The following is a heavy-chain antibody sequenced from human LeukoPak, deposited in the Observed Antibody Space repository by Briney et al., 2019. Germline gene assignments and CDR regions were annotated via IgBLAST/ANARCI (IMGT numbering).Heavy chain of an antibody. J-gene: IGHJ4*02. CDR2: IYPGDSDT. CDR3: ARLEGYFDY. CDR1: GYNFATSW. V-gene: IGHV5-51*01. Sequence: GESLKISCKASGYNFATSWIGWVRQMPGKGLEWMAVIYPGDSDTRYSPSFQGHVTISADKSISTAYLQWSSLKAPDTAIYYCARLEGYFDYWGQGTLVTVSS.